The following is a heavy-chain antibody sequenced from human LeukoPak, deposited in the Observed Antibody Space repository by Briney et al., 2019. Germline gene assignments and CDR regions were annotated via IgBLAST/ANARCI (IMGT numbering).Heavy chain of an antibody. CDR2: INPIVGST. CDR3: ARDWGTYDSSGYYYFSAFDI. V-gene: IGHV1-46*01. J-gene: IGHJ3*02. CDR1: GYTFASSY. Sequence: ASVKVSCKASGYTFASSYMHWVRQAPGQGLEWMGIINPIVGSTSYAQKFQGRVTMTRDTSTSTVYMELSSLRSEDTAVYYCARDWGTYDSSGYYYFSAFDIWGQGTMVTVSS. D-gene: IGHD3-22*01.